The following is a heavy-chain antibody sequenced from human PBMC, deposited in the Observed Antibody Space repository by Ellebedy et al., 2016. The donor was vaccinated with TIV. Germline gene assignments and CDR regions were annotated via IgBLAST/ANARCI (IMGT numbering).Heavy chain of an antibody. J-gene: IGHJ4*02. CDR1: GYTFTSYD. V-gene: IGHV1-69*13. CDR2: IIPIFGTA. Sequence: SVKVSXXASGYTFTSYDISWVRQAPGQGLEWMGGIIPIFGTANYAQKFQGRVTITADESTSTAYMELSSLRSEDTAVYYCASNTLPGGRTPRTTDYWGQGTLVTVSS. CDR3: ASNTLPGGRTPRTTDY. D-gene: IGHD2-2*01.